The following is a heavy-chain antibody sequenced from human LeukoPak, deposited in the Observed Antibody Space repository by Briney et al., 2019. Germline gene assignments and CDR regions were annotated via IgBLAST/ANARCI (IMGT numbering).Heavy chain of an antibody. Sequence: SLKFSCKASGGTFSSYPFSWVRQAPGQGLDWMGGIIPIFGTANYAQKFQGRVTITADKSTSTAYMELSSLRSEDTAVYYCARAYCSSTSCPLDYWGQGTLVTVSS. CDR3: ARAYCSSTSCPLDY. J-gene: IGHJ4*02. CDR1: GGTFSSYP. V-gene: IGHV1-69*06. D-gene: IGHD2-2*01. CDR2: IIPIFGTA.